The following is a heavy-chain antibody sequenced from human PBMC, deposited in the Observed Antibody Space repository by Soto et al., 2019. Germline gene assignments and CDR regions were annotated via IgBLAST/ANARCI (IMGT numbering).Heavy chain of an antibody. CDR3: ARDSHTIVVVTATPFDY. J-gene: IGHJ4*02. Sequence: QVQLVQSGAEVKKPGASVKVSCKASGYTFTSYGISWVRQAPGHGLEWMGWISAYNGNTNYAQKLQGRVTMTTDTSTSTAYMELRSLRSDDTAVYYCARDSHTIVVVTATPFDYWGQGPLVTVSS. CDR2: ISAYNGNT. CDR1: GYTFTSYG. V-gene: IGHV1-18*01. D-gene: IGHD2-21*02.